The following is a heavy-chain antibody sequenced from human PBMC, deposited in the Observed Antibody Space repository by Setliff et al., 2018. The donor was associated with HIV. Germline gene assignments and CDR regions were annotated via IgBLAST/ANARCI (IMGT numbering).Heavy chain of an antibody. CDR3: ARVGEMATIGYSYYYMDV. Sequence: QAPGQGLEWMGGIIPMFGTTNYAQKFQGRVTITADESTSTVYMELTSLRFEDTAVYYCARVGEMATIGYSYYYMDVWGKGTTVTVSS. CDR2: IIPMFGTT. V-gene: IGHV1-69*01. D-gene: IGHD5-12*01. J-gene: IGHJ6*03.